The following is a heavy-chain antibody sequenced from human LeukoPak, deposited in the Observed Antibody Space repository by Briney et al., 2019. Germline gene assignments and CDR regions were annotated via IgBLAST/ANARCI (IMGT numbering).Heavy chain of an antibody. V-gene: IGHV1-2*02. CDR3: ARANWKHKYFDY. D-gene: IGHD1-1*01. CDR2: INPNSGGT. Sequence: ASVKVSCKASGYTFTTYYMHWVRQAPGQGLEWMGWINPNSGGTNYAQKFQGRVTMTRDTSISTAYMELSRLRSDDTAVYYCARANWKHKYFDYWGQGTLVTVSS. CDR1: GYTFTTYY. J-gene: IGHJ4*02.